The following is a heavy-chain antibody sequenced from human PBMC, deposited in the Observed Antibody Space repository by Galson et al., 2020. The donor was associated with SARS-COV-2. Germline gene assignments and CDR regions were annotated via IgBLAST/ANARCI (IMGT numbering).Heavy chain of an antibody. CDR3: ARDATAHYTSGYYQPDAFDV. CDR2: IFYRGST. V-gene: IGHV4-59*01. Sequence: SENLSLTCTVSGGSISTYYWSWIRQPPGKGLEWIGYIFYRGSTNYNPSLKSRVTISVDTSKNEFSLRLSSVTAADTAVYYCARDATAHYTSGYYQPDAFDVWGQGTMVTVSS. CDR1: GGSISTYY. J-gene: IGHJ3*01. D-gene: IGHD3-22*01.